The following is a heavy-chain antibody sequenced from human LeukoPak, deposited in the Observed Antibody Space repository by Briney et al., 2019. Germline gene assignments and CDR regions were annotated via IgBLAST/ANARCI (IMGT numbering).Heavy chain of an antibody. CDR3: ARQAYYYYYMDV. CDR2: INHSGST. V-gene: IGHV4-34*01. CDR1: GGSFSGYY. J-gene: IGHJ6*03. Sequence: SETLSLTCAVYGGSFSGYYWSWIRQPPGKGLEWIGEINHSGSTNYNPSLKSRVTISVDTSKNQFSLKLSSVTAADTAVYYCARQAYYYYYMDVWGKGTTVTVSS.